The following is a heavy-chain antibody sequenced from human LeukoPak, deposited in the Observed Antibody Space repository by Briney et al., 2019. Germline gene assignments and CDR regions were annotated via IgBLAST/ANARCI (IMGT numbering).Heavy chain of an antibody. V-gene: IGHV3-20*04. Sequence: PGGSLRLSCGASGFTFDDYGMSWVRQAPGKGLEWVSGINWNGGSTGYADSVKGRFTISRDNAKNSLYLQMNSLRAEDTALYYCVRDGDGVGSGYYYFDYWGQGTLVTVSS. J-gene: IGHJ4*02. CDR2: INWNGGST. CDR1: GFTFDDYG. CDR3: VRDGDGVGSGYYYFDY. D-gene: IGHD3-22*01.